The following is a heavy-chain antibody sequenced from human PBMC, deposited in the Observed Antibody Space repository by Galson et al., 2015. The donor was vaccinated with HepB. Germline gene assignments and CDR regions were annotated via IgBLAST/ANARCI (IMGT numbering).Heavy chain of an antibody. CDR1: GFTFSIYA. J-gene: IGHJ4*02. CDR2: ISIGGGNT. Sequence: SLRLSCAASGFTFSIYAMTWVRQAPGKGLEWVSTISIGGGNTYYADSVKGRFTISRDNSKNTLSLQMNSLRPEDTAVYYCAKGQRDFDYWGQGTLVTVSA. V-gene: IGHV3-23*01. CDR3: AKGQRDFDY.